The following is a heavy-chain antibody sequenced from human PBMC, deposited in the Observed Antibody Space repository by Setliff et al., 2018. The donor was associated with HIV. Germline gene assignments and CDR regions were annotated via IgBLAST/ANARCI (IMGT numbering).Heavy chain of an antibody. CDR1: GGSVSDYF. CDR2: IYYSGST. V-gene: IGHV4-59*02. Sequence: SETLSLTCTVSGGSVSDYFWNWIRQPPGKGLEWIGYIYYSGSTNYNPSLESRVSISVDTSKNQFSLRLSSVTAADTAVYYCARGHTWNYYGGDYFDYWGQGSLGTVPQ. CDR3: ARGHTWNYYGGDYFDY. J-gene: IGHJ4*02. D-gene: IGHD1-7*01.